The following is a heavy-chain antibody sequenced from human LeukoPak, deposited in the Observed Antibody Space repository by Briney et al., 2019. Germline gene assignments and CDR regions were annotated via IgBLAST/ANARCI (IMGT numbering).Heavy chain of an antibody. Sequence: GGSLRLSCAASGFTFSSYWMHWVRQAPGKGLVWVSRIKSDGSTNYADSVKGRFTISRDNAKNTLYLQMNSLRAEDTAVYYCARVHGYVSGAFDYWGQGSLVTVSS. CDR1: GFTFSSYW. J-gene: IGHJ4*02. V-gene: IGHV3-74*01. CDR2: IKSDGST. CDR3: ARVHGYVSGAFDY. D-gene: IGHD5-12*01.